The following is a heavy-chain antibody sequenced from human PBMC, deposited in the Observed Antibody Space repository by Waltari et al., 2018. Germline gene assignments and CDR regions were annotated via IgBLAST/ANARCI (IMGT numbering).Heavy chain of an antibody. D-gene: IGHD5-18*01. CDR3: SRSPAGYSRSDH. CDR1: GFAFSSYW. Sequence: EVRLEESGGGLVQPGGSLRLSCAASGFAFSSYWMHWVRQAPGKGLVWVLGIHNDGGGSTYAESVMGRFTISRDNAKNTVYLEMNSRRAEDTAVYYCSRSPAGYSRSDHWGQGTLVTVSS. CDR2: IHNDGGGS. V-gene: IGHV3-74*01. J-gene: IGHJ4*02.